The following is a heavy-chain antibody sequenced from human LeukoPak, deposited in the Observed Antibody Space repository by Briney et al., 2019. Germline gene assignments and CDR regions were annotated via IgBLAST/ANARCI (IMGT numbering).Heavy chain of an antibody. CDR3: ARRGDGGRSFDY. D-gene: IGHD4-23*01. CDR1: GFTFSSSW. V-gene: IGHV3-74*01. J-gene: IGHJ4*02. CDR2: VKGDETTT. Sequence: GGSLRLSCAASGFTFSSSWMHWVRQVPGKGLVWVSRVKGDETTTGYADSVKGRFTISRDNSKNTLYLQVNSLRAEDTAVYYCARRGDGGRSFDYWGQGTLVTVSS.